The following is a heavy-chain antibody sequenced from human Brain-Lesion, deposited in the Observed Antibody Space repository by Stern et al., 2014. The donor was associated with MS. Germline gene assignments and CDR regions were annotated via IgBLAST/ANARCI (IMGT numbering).Heavy chain of an antibody. CDR2: IYSSGST. CDR1: GDSISSGSFY. Sequence: QLQLQESGPGLVKPSQTLSLTCIVSGDSISSGSFYWNWIRQPAGKGLEWIGRIYSSGSTNYNPYLKSRVTLSGDTSKTRFPLKVISMTAADTAVYYCARETGGYTYGDTDFFDYWGQGALVTVSS. J-gene: IGHJ4*02. V-gene: IGHV4-61*02. CDR3: ARETGGYTYGDTDFFDY. D-gene: IGHD5-18*01.